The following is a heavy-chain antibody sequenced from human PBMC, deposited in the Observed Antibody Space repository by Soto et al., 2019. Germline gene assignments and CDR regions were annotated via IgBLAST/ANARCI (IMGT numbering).Heavy chain of an antibody. V-gene: IGHV1-3*01. Sequence: ASVKVSCKASGYTFTSYAMHWVRQAPGQRLEWMGWINAGNGNTKYSRKFQGRVTITRDTSASTAYMELSSLRSEDTAVYYCARDHWNYATYYGMDVWGQGTTVTVSS. CDR1: GYTFTSYA. J-gene: IGHJ6*02. CDR3: ARDHWNYATYYGMDV. CDR2: INAGNGNT. D-gene: IGHD1-7*01.